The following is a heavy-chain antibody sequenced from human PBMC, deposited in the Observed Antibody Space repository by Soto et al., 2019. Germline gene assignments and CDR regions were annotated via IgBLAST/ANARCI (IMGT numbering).Heavy chain of an antibody. Sequence: PGGSLRLSWTASGFTFGDYAMSWFRQAPGKGLEWVGFIRSKAYGGTTEYAASVKGRFTISRDDSKSIAYLQMNSLKTEDTAVYYCTREGERYNWNDVTDYWGQGILVTVSS. J-gene: IGHJ4*02. CDR1: GFTFGDYA. CDR2: IRSKAYGGTT. V-gene: IGHV3-49*03. CDR3: TREGERYNWNDVTDY. D-gene: IGHD1-1*01.